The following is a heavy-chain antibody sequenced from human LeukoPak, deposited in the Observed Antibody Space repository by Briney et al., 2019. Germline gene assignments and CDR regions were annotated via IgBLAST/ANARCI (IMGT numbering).Heavy chain of an antibody. CDR2: IYPGDSDT. D-gene: IGHD3-10*01. V-gene: IGHV5-51*01. CDR1: GYSFTSYW. J-gene: IGHJ4*02. Sequence: GESLKISCKGSGYSFTSYWIAWVRQMPAKGLEWMGIIYPGDSDTRYSPSFQGQVTISADKSISTAYLQWSSLKASDTAMYYCARRNFFGSGSNSLDYWGQGTLVTVSS. CDR3: ARRNFFGSGSNSLDY.